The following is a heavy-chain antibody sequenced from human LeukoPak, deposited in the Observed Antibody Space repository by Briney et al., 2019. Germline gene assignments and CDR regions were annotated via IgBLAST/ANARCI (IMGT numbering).Heavy chain of an antibody. V-gene: IGHV4-59*08. CDR3: ARERYSYGKIFDY. CDR1: GGSISSYY. J-gene: IGHJ4*02. Sequence: PSETLSLTCTVSGGSISSYYWSWIRQPPGKGLEWIGYIYYSGSTNYNPSLKSRVTISVDTSKNQFSLKLSSVTAADTAVYYCARERYSYGKIFDYWGQGTIVTVSS. D-gene: IGHD5-18*01. CDR2: IYYSGST.